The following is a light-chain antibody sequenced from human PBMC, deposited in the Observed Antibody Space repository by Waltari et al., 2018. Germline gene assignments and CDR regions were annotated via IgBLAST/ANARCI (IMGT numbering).Light chain of an antibody. V-gene: IGKV1-39*01. CDR1: QSISSY. CDR2: AAS. Sequence: DIQMTQSPSSLSASVGDRVTLTCRASQSISSYLNWYQQKPGKAPKLLIYAASSLQSGVPSRFSGSGSGTDFTLSISCLQSEDFATYYCQQYYDYLRTFGQGTKVEIK. CDR3: QQYYDYLRT. J-gene: IGKJ1*01.